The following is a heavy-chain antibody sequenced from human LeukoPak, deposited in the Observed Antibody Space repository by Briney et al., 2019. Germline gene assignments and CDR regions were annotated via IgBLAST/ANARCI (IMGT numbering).Heavy chain of an antibody. CDR1: GFTFSSYA. J-gene: IGHJ5*02. D-gene: IGHD4-11*01. Sequence: GGSLRLSCAASGFTFSSYAMSWVRRAPGKGLEWVSAISGSGGSTYYADSVKGRFTIPRDNSKNTLYLQMNSLRAEDTAVYYCAKGDYSNYDWFDPWGQGTLVTVSS. V-gene: IGHV3-23*01. CDR3: AKGDYSNYDWFDP. CDR2: ISGSGGST.